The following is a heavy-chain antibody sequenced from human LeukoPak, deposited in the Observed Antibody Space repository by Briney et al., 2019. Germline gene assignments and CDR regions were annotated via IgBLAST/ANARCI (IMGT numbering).Heavy chain of an antibody. CDR3: ARHPEPNYYYYYYMDV. Sequence: PSETLSLTCAVYGGSFSGYYWSWICQPPGKGLKWIGEINHSGSTNYNPSLKSRVTITVDTSKNQFSLKLSSVTAADTAVYYCARHPEPNYYYYYYMDVWGKGTTVTVSS. CDR2: INHSGST. J-gene: IGHJ6*03. CDR1: GGSFSGYY. V-gene: IGHV4-34*01.